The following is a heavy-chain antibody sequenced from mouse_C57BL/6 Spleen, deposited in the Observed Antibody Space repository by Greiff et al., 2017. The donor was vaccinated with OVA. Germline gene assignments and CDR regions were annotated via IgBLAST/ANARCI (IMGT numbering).Heavy chain of an antibody. J-gene: IGHJ4*01. CDR2: IDPANGNT. D-gene: IGHD3-1*01. V-gene: IGHV14-3*01. Sequence: EVQLVESVAELVRPGASVKMSCTASGFNIKNTYMHWVKQRPEQGLEWIGRIDPANGNTKYDPKFKGKATITADTSSNTAYLQLSSLTSEDAAIYYCAKSGPYAMDYWGQGTSVTVSS. CDR3: AKSGPYAMDY. CDR1: GFNIKNTY.